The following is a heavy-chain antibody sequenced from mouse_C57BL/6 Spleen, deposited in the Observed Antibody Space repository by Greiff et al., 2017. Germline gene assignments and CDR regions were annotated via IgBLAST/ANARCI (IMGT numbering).Heavy chain of an antibody. CDR3: ARGITTVVATDYAMDY. CDR2: INPNNGGT. CDR1: GYTFTDYN. V-gene: IGHV1-18*01. J-gene: IGHJ4*01. D-gene: IGHD1-1*01. Sequence: EVKVVESGPELVKPGASVKIPCKASGYTFTDYNMDWVKQSHGKSLEWIGDINPNNGGTIYNQKFKGKATLTVDKSSSTAYMELRSLTSEDTAVYYCARGITTVVATDYAMDYWGQGTSVTVSS.